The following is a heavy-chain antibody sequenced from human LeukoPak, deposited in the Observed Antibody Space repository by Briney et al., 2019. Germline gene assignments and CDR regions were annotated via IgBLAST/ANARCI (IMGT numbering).Heavy chain of an antibody. D-gene: IGHD1-26*01. J-gene: IGHJ5*02. CDR2: IYSGGST. V-gene: IGHV3-53*01. CDR1: GIAVSSNY. CDR3: ARGDSGSWNYKRGFDH. Sequence: GGSLRLSCAASGIAVSSNYMSWVRQAPGKGLEWVSVIYSGGSTEYADSVKGRFTISRDNSKNTVYLEMNSLRAEDTVVYYCARGDSGSWNYKRGFDHWGQGTLVTVSS.